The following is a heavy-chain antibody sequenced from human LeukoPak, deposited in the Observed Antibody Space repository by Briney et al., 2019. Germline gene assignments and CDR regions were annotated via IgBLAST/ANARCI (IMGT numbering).Heavy chain of an antibody. J-gene: IGHJ6*02. V-gene: IGHV1-2*02. CDR1: GYTFTGYY. CDR2: INPNSGGT. Sequence: ASVKVSCKASGYTFTGYYMHWVRQAPGQGLEWMGWINPNSGGTNYAQKFQGRLTMTRDTSISTAYMELSRLRSDDTAVYYCARDRADWDGMDVWGQGTTVTVSS. CDR3: ARDRADWDGMDV. D-gene: IGHD2-21*01.